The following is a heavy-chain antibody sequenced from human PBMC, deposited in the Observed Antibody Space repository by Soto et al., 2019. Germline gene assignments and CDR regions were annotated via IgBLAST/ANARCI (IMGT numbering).Heavy chain of an antibody. CDR3: ARGGDGGKNWYLDL. J-gene: IGHJ2*01. CDR1: GFTFRSYV. V-gene: IGHV3-33*07. CDR2: IWSDGSNK. Sequence: GGSLRLSCATSGFTFRSYVMYWVRQAPGRGPEWVAGIWSDGSNKKYADSVKGRFSLSRDNSRNTLYLQMTSLRVEDTAVYYCARGGDGGKNWYLDLWGRGTLVTVYS. D-gene: IGHD4-17*01.